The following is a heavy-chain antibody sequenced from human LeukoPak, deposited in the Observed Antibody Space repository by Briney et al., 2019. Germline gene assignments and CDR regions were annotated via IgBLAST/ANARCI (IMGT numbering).Heavy chain of an antibody. CDR3: ARDLPLMVRGVIITYYYGMDV. CDR2: IYSGGST. Sequence: PGGSPRLSCAASGFTVSSNYMSWVRQAPGEGLEWVSVIYSGGSTYYADSVKGRFTISRDNSKNTLYLQMNSLRAEDTAVYYCARDLPLMVRGVIITYYYGMDVWGQGTTVTVSS. D-gene: IGHD3-10*01. CDR1: GFTVSSNY. V-gene: IGHV3-66*01. J-gene: IGHJ6*02.